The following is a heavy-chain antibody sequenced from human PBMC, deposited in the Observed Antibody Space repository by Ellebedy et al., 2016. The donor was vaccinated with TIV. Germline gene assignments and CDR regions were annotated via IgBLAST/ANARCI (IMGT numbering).Heavy chain of an antibody. CDR1: GFTFSSYG. V-gene: IGHV3-NL1*01. Sequence: GESLKISCAASGFTFSSYGMHWVRQAPGRGLEWVSTIYSSGGTYYAGSVKGRFTLSRDTSKNTVYLQMDSLRTEDTAVYYCARGPSTSAYLDSWGQGALVIVSS. CDR2: IYSSGGT. J-gene: IGHJ4*02. CDR3: ARGPSTSAYLDS.